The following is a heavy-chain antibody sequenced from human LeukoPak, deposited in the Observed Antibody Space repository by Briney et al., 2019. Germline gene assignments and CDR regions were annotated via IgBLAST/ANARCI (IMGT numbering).Heavy chain of an antibody. CDR1: GFTFSSYW. D-gene: IGHD4-17*01. V-gene: IGHV3-7*03. Sequence: GGSLRLSCAASGFTFSSYWMNWARQAPGKGLEWVASINHNGNVNYYVDSVKGRFTISRDNAKNSLYLQMSNLRAEDTAVYYCARDFDGPRASDYWGQGISVTVSS. J-gene: IGHJ4*02. CDR2: INHNGNVN. CDR3: ARDFDGPRASDY.